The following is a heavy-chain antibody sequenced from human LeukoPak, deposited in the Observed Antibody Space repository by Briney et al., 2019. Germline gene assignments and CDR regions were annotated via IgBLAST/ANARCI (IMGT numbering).Heavy chain of an antibody. CDR1: GYTFTGYY. V-gene: IGHV7-4-1*02. CDR2: INTNTGNP. Sequence: ASVKVSCKASGYTFTGYYMHWVRQAPGQGLEWMGWINTNTGNPTYAQGFTGRFVFSLDTSVSTAYLQISSLKAEDTAVYYCARVHYDILTGYYSPLDYWGQGTLVTVSS. CDR3: ARVHYDILTGYYSPLDY. J-gene: IGHJ4*02. D-gene: IGHD3-9*01.